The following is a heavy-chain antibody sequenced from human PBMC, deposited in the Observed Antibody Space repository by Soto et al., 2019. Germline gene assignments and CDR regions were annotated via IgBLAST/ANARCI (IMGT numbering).Heavy chain of an antibody. J-gene: IGHJ4*02. Sequence: ASVKVSCKASGYTFTTYSMHWVRQAPGQRLEWMGWINGGNGNTEYPQKFQARVTITRDTSASTVYMELSSLRSEDTAVYFCARARYSGTYNLYLDYWGQGTQVTVSS. CDR2: INGGNGNT. V-gene: IGHV1-3*01. D-gene: IGHD1-26*01. CDR3: ARARYSGTYNLYLDY. CDR1: GYTFTTYS.